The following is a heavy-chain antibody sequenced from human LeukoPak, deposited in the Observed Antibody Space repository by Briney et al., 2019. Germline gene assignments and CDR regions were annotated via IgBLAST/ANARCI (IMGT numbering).Heavy chain of an antibody. Sequence: PGGSLRLSCAASGFTFSSYWMHWVRQAPGKGLVWVSRTNRDGSSTSYADSVKGRFTISRANAKNTLYLQMNSLSAEDTAVYYCARGYSSSYRIAYWGQGTLVTVSS. D-gene: IGHD6-6*01. CDR3: ARGYSSSYRIAY. CDR2: TNRDGSST. CDR1: GFTFSSYW. V-gene: IGHV3-74*01. J-gene: IGHJ4*02.